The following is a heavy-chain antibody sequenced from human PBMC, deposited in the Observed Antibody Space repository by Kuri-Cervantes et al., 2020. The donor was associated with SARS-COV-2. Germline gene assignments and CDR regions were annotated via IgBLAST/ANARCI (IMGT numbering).Heavy chain of an antibody. D-gene: IGHD3-22*01. V-gene: IGHV3-23*01. Sequence: GGSLRLSCAASGFTFSSYAMSWVRQAPGKGLEWVSAISGSGGSTYYADSVKGRFTISRHNSKNTLYLQMNSLRPEDTAVYYCARDIPKITLILIAIFKDSYAMDVWGQGTTVTVSS. J-gene: IGHJ6*02. CDR2: ISGSGGST. CDR3: ARDIPKITLILIAIFKDSYAMDV. CDR1: GFTFSSYA.